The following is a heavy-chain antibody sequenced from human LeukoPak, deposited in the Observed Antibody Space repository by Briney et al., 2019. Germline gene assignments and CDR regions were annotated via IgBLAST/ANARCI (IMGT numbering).Heavy chain of an antibody. V-gene: IGHV3-23*01. CDR2: ISGNGGST. J-gene: IGHJ4*02. D-gene: IGHD6-19*01. CDR3: ARARESMTTAGSFFDF. Sequence: GGSLRLSCAASGFPFSSYVMSWVRQAPGKGLEWVSGISGNGGSTFYADSVKGRFTISRDNSKDTLYLQMNSLRAEDTAVYYCARARESMTTAGSFFDFWGQGTLVTVSS. CDR1: GFPFSSYV.